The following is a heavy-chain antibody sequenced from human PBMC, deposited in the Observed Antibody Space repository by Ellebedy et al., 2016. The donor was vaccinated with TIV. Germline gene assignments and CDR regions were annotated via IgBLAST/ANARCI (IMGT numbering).Heavy chain of an antibody. CDR1: GASISTSY. V-gene: IGHV4-59*01. D-gene: IGHD3-10*01. CDR2: IYHTGSA. Sequence: MPGGSLRLSCSVSGASISTSYWSWIRQPPGKGLEWIGYIYHTGSANYNPSLRGRVTISIDTSKNQFSLKLSPVTAADTAVYFCARDHWFGELEGEDFYYGMDVWGQGTAVTVSS. CDR3: ARDHWFGELEGEDFYYGMDV. J-gene: IGHJ6*02.